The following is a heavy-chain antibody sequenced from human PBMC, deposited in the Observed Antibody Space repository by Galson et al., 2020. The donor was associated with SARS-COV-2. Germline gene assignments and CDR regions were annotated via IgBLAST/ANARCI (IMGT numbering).Heavy chain of an antibody. D-gene: IGHD3-22*01. CDR1: WFSLTTTGVG. CDR2: IYWDDEK. CDR3: AHTPHRGYYDNSGYYIKPYFDY. J-gene: IGHJ4*02. V-gene: IGHV2-5*02. Sequence: SGPTLVKPTQTVTLTCTFSWFSLTTTGVGVGWIRQPPGKALEWLALIYWDDEKRYSPSLRNRLTITKDTSKNKVVLTMINVDPADTATYHCAHTPHRGYYDNSGYYIKPYFDYWGQGILVSVTS.